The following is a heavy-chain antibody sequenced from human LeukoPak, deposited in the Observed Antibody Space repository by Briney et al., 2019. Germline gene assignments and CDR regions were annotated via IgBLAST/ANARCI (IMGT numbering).Heavy chain of an antibody. CDR1: GFTFSSYW. CDR3: AKDKSDCSSISCYTPFDY. D-gene: IGHD2-2*02. Sequence: GGSLRLSCAASGFTFSSYWMHWVRHAPGKGLVWVSRINSDGSSTSYADSVKGRFTISRDNAKSSLYLQMSGLRAEDTALYYCAKDKSDCSSISCYTPFDYWGQGTLVTVSS. CDR2: INSDGSST. V-gene: IGHV3-74*01. J-gene: IGHJ4*02.